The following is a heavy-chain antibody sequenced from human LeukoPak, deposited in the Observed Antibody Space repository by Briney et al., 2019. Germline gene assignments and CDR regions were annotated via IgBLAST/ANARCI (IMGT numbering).Heavy chain of an antibody. CDR3: ARVFGEYQLLSPIDY. Sequence: GGSLRLSCAASGLTFSTYTMTWVRDPPGVGLEWGSSISGSSSYKYYAASVKGRFTISRDNAKNSLILQMNSLRGDDTAVYYCARVFGEYQLLSPIDYWGQGTLVTVSS. D-gene: IGHD2-2*01. CDR1: GLTFSTYT. CDR2: ISGSSSYK. V-gene: IGHV3-21*01. J-gene: IGHJ4*02.